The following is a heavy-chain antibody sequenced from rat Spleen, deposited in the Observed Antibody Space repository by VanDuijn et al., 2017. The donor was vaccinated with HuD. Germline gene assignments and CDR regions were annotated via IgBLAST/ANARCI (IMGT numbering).Heavy chain of an antibody. Sequence: EVQLVESGGGLVQPGRSLKLSCAASGFTFSDYAMAWVRQAPKKGLEWVATIIYDASSTYYRDSVKGRFTVSRDNAKSTLYLQMDSLRSEDTATYYCARRHYGYTDYFDYWGQGVMVTVSS. CDR1: GFTFSDYA. CDR3: ARRHYGYTDYFDY. J-gene: IGHJ2*01. V-gene: IGHV5-17*01. CDR2: IIYDASST. D-gene: IGHD1-11*01.